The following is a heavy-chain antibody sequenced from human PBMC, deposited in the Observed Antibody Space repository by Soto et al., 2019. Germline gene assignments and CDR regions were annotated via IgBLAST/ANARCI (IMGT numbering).Heavy chain of an antibody. CDR2: ISNSGSEI. CDR3: VRRGYNWQSSDY. Sequence: EVELLESGGDLVHPGGSLRLSCAASGFTFSSYGMSWVRQAPGKGLEWVSSISNSGSEIFYAASVKGRFTISRDSSKNTLYLEMSNLRPEDTAVYYCVRRGYNWQSSDYWGQGTLVTVSS. D-gene: IGHD6-25*01. CDR1: GFTFSSYG. J-gene: IGHJ4*02. V-gene: IGHV3-23*01.